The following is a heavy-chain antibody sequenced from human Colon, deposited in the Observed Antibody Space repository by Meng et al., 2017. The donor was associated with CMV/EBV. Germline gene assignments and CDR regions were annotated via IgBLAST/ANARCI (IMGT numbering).Heavy chain of an antibody. D-gene: IGHD2-15*01. CDR2: ISSSSSYI. V-gene: IGHV3-21*01. CDR1: GFTFSSYS. CDR3: AREPERGVEARGY. J-gene: IGHJ4*02. Sequence: GGSLRLSCAASGFTFSSYSMNWVRQAPGKGLEWVSSISSSSSYIYYADSVKGRFTISRDNAKNSLYLQMNSLRAEDTAMYYCAREPERGVEARGYWGQGTLVTVSS.